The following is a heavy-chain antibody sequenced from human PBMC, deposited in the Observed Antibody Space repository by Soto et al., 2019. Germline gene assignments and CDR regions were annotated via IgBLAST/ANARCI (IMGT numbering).Heavy chain of an antibody. V-gene: IGHV4-34*01. CDR2: INHSGST. Sequence: SETLSLTCDVYGGSFSGYIWTWIRQTPGKGLQWIGQINHSGSTNYNPSLMSRVTISVDTSKNQFSLKLSSVTAADTAVYYCARAHCGGDCYTYYFDYWGQGTLVTVSS. CDR3: ARAHCGGDCYTYYFDY. CDR1: GGSFSGYI. D-gene: IGHD2-21*02. J-gene: IGHJ4*02.